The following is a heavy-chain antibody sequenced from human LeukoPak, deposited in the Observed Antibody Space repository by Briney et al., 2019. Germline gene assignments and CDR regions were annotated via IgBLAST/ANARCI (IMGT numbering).Heavy chain of an antibody. J-gene: IGHJ4*02. D-gene: IGHD3-3*01. CDR2: INHSGST. V-gene: IGHV4-34*01. CDR1: GGSFSDYY. Sequence: SETLSLTCAVYGGSFSDYYWSWIRQPPGKGLEWIGEINHSGSTNYIPSLKSRVTISIGTSKNQFSLKLSSVTAADTAVYYCARRDFWSGYYNYWGQGTLVTVSS. CDR3: ARRDFWSGYYNY.